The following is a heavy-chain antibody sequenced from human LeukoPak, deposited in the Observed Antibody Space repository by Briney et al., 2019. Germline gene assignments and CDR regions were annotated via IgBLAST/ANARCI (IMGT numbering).Heavy chain of an antibody. V-gene: IGHV3-11*01. Sequence: GGSLRLSCAASGFTFSDYYMSWIRQAPGKGLEWVSYISSSGSTIYYADSVKGRFTISRDNAKNSLYLQMNTLRAEDTAVYYCSFSMVRGVIGTYYFDYWGQGTLVTVSS. J-gene: IGHJ4*02. CDR2: ISSSGSTI. CDR3: SFSMVRGVIGTYYFDY. CDR1: GFTFSDYY. D-gene: IGHD3-10*01.